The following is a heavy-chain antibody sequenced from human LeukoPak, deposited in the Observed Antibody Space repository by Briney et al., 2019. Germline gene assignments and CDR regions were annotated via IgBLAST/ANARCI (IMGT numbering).Heavy chain of an antibody. Sequence: KPSGTLSLTCGVSGGSISNTNWWTWVRQPPGKGLEWIGEVNLQGSTNYNPSLKSRVAISVDKSENHISLKLTSVTAPDTAVYYWAREGGPYRPLDYSGQGTLVTVAS. CDR2: VNLQGST. J-gene: IGHJ4*02. V-gene: IGHV4-4*02. CDR1: GGSISNTNW. CDR3: AREGGPYRPLDY.